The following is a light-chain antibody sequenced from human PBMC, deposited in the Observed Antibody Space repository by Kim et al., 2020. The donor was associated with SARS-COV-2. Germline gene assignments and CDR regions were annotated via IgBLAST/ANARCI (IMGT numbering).Light chain of an antibody. CDR2: QDT. CDR3: QAWDTGTWV. V-gene: IGLV3-1*01. Sequence: SYELTQPPSVSVSPGQTASITCSGDNLGYKYVCWYQQRPGQSPVLVIYQDTKRPSGIPERFSGSNSGNTATLTISGTQAMDEADYYCQAWDTGTWVFGGGTQLTVL. J-gene: IGLJ3*02. CDR1: NLGYKY.